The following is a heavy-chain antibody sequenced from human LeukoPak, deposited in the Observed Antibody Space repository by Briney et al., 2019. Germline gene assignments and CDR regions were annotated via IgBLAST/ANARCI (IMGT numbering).Heavy chain of an antibody. D-gene: IGHD5-24*01. CDR1: GFTFSNYA. J-gene: IGHJ4*02. V-gene: IGHV3-23*01. CDR2: IRGSGGGT. CDR3: ARVATINPTDY. Sequence: GGSLRLSCAASGFTFSNYAMTWFRQAPGKGLEWVSSIRGSGGGTYYADSVKGRLAISRDNSKNTLYLQMNSLRAEDTAVYYCARVATINPTDYWGQGTLVTVSS.